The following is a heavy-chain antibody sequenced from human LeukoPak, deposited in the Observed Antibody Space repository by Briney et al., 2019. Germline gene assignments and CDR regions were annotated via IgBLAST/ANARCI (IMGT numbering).Heavy chain of an antibody. Sequence: GGSLRLSCAASGFTFSSYGMHWVRQAPGKGLEWVAVISYDGSNKYYADSVKGRFTISRDNSKNTQYLQMNSLRAEDTAVYYCAKDREQWLVLSPFDIWGQGTMVTVSS. CDR1: GFTFSSYG. CDR2: ISYDGSNK. V-gene: IGHV3-30*18. D-gene: IGHD6-19*01. CDR3: AKDREQWLVLSPFDI. J-gene: IGHJ3*02.